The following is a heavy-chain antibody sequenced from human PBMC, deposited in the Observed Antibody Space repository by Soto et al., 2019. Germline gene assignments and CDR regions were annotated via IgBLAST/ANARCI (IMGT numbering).Heavy chain of an antibody. CDR1: GFTFSSYG. CDR2: IWYDGSNK. V-gene: IGHV3-33*01. J-gene: IGHJ5*02. D-gene: IGHD5-18*01. Sequence: GGSLRLSCAASGFTFSSYGMHWVRQAPGKGLEWVAVIWYDGSNKYYADSVKGRFTISRDNSKNTLYLQMNSLRAEDTAVYYCARDQDTAMVRGFDPWGQGTLVTVSS. CDR3: ARDQDTAMVRGFDP.